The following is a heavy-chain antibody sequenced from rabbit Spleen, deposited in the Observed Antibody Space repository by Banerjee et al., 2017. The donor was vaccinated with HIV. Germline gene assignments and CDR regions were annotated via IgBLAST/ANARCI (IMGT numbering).Heavy chain of an antibody. V-gene: IGHV1S45*01. J-gene: IGHJ4*01. CDR2: INSGSSGTT. Sequence: QEQLKESGGGLVQPGGSLKLSCKASGFDFSSTYWIFWVRQAPGKGLEWIGCINSGSSGTTFSASWAKGRFTISRSSSTTVTLQMTSLTAADTATYFCARDLTGVIGWNFGLWGPGTLVTVS. CDR3: ARDLTGVIGWNFGL. CDR1: GFDFSSTYW. D-gene: IGHD1-1*01.